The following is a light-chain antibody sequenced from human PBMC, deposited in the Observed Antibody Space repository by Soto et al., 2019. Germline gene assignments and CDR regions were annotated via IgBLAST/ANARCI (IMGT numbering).Light chain of an antibody. CDR2: GAS. Sequence: EIVLTQSPGTLSLSPGERATLSCRASQSVSSSYLAWYQQKPGQAPRLLIYGASSRATGIPDRFSGSVSGTDFTLTISRLEPEDVAVYYCQQYGSSFTFGPGTKVDIK. CDR1: QSVSSSY. CDR3: QQYGSSFT. J-gene: IGKJ3*01. V-gene: IGKV3-20*01.